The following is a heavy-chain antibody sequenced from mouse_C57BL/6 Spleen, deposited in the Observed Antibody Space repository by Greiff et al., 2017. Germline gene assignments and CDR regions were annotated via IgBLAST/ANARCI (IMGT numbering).Heavy chain of an antibody. CDR1: GYSFTGYY. CDR3: ARYYSNYWYFDV. J-gene: IGHJ1*03. D-gene: IGHD2-5*01. V-gene: IGHV1-42*01. Sequence: EVKLQESGPELVKPGASVKISCKASGYSFTGYYMNWVKQSPEKSLEWIGEINPSTGGTTYNQKFKAKATLTVDKSSSTAYMQLKSLTSEDSAVYYCARYYSNYWYFDVWGTGTTVTVSS. CDR2: INPSTGGT.